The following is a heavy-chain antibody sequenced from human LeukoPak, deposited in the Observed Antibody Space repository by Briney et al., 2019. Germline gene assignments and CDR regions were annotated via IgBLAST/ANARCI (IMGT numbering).Heavy chain of an antibody. CDR1: GFTFSSYG. D-gene: IGHD2-2*01. J-gene: IGHJ4*02. V-gene: IGHV3-30*02. CDR3: ATVGDIVVVPAAIQNRPFDY. Sequence: PGGSLRLSCAASGFTFSSYGMHWVRQAPGKGLEWVAFIRYDGSNKYYADSVKGRFTISRDNSKNTLYLQMNSLRAEDTAVYYCATVGDIVVVPAAIQNRPFDYWGQGTLVTISS. CDR2: IRYDGSNK.